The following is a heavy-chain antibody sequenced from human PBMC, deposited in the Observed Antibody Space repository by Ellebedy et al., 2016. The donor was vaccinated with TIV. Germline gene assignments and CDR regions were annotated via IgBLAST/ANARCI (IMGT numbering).Heavy chain of an antibody. Sequence: MPSETLSLTCTVSGGSISSYYWTWIRQPPGKGLECIGYIHYSGSTKYNPSLKSRVTISVDTSKNQFSLKVSSVTAADTAVYYCARGVVGSTSWYGLDVWGQGTTVTVSS. J-gene: IGHJ6*02. CDR3: ARGVVGSTSWYGLDV. V-gene: IGHV4-59*01. CDR2: IHYSGST. D-gene: IGHD2-2*01. CDR1: GGSISSYY.